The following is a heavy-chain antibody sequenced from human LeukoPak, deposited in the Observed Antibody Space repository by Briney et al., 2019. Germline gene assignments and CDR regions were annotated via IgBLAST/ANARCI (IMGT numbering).Heavy chain of an antibody. D-gene: IGHD3-16*02. CDR3: ARGGLWGSYRYTSDY. V-gene: IGHV1-18*01. Sequence: ASVKVSCKASGYTFSSYGISWVRQAPGQGLEWMGWISAYNGNTDYAQKLQGRVTMTTDTSTSTAYMELRSLRSDDTAVYYCARGGLWGSYRYTSDYWGQGTLVTVSS. CDR2: ISAYNGNT. CDR1: GYTFSSYG. J-gene: IGHJ4*02.